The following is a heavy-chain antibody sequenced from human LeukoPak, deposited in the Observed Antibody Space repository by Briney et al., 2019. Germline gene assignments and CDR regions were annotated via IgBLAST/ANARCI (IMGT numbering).Heavy chain of an antibody. Sequence: GASVKVSCKASGYTFTSYGISWVRQAPGQGLEWMGWISAYNGNTNYAQKLQGRVTMTTDTSTSTAYVELRSLRSDDTAVYYCARDNRVVTKYMDVWGKGTTVTVSS. J-gene: IGHJ6*03. D-gene: IGHD3-3*01. CDR3: ARDNRVVTKYMDV. V-gene: IGHV1-18*01. CDR2: ISAYNGNT. CDR1: GYTFTSYG.